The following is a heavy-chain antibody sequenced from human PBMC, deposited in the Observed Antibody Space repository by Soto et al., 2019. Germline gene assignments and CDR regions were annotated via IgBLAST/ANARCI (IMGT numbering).Heavy chain of an antibody. CDR2: ISAYNGNT. D-gene: IGHD6-13*01. Sequence: QVQLVQSGAEVKKPGASVKVSCKASGYTFTSYGISWVRQAPGQGLEWMGWISAYNGNTNYAQKLQGRVTMTTDTSTSTAYMELRSLRSDDTAVYYCARNPIRIAAAKQYYYGMDVWGQGTTVTVSS. V-gene: IGHV1-18*01. CDR3: ARNPIRIAAAKQYYYGMDV. J-gene: IGHJ6*02. CDR1: GYTFTSYG.